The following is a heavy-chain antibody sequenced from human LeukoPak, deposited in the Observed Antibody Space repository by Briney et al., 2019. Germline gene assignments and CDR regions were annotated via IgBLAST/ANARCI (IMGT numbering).Heavy chain of an antibody. V-gene: IGHV4-59*12. CDR3: ARDAADYCSSTSCPGHFDY. CDR2: IYYTGGT. CDR1: GGSISTYY. J-gene: IGHJ4*02. D-gene: IGHD2-2*01. Sequence: PSETLSLTCTVSGGSISTYYWSWIRQPPGKGLEWIGYIYYTGGTNYSPSLKSRVTISVDTSKNQFSLKLSSVTAADTAVYYCARDAADYCSSTSCPGHFDYWGQGTLVTVSS.